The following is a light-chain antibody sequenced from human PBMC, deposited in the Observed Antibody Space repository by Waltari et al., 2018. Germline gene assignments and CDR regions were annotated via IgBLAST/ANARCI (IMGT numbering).Light chain of an antibody. CDR1: RNAIGRYDY. CDR2: DVA. J-gene: IGLJ2*01. CDR3: SSFTTRSVVL. Sequence: QSALTQPASVSGSLGQSITISCTGGRNAIGRYDYVSWYPQHPGKAPKRILHDVAKRPSGVFHRVSGSKAANTASLTISGLQAEDESDYFCSSFTTRSVVLFGGGTKLTVL. V-gene: IGLV2-14*03.